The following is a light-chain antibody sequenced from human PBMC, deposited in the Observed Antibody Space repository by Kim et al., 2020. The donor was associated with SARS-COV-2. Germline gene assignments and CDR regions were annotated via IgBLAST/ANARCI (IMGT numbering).Light chain of an antibody. J-gene: IGKJ4*01. CDR1: QDISNY. Sequence: DIQMTQSPSSLSASVGDRVNITCQASQDISNYLNWYQQKPGKAPKLLIYDASNLETGVPSRFSGGGSGTDFTFTISSLQPEDIATYYCQQYDNLFTFGGGTKLEI. V-gene: IGKV1-33*01. CDR3: QQYDNLFT. CDR2: DAS.